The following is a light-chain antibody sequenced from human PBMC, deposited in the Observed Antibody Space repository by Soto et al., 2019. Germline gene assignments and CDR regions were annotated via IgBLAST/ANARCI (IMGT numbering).Light chain of an antibody. CDR2: EGS. Sequence: QSVLTQPASVSGSPGQSIALSCTGTSSDVGSYNLVSWYQQHPGKAPKLMIYEGSKRPSGVSNRFSGSKSGNTASLTISGLQAEDEADYYCCSYAGSSIAVFGGGTQLTVL. J-gene: IGLJ7*01. CDR1: SSDVGSYNL. CDR3: CSYAGSSIAV. V-gene: IGLV2-23*01.